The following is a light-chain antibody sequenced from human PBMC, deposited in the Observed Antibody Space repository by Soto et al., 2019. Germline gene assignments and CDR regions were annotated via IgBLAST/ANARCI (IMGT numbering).Light chain of an antibody. V-gene: IGKV1-27*01. Sequence: DIQMTQSPSSLSASVGDRVTITCRASQGISNYLAWYQQKPGKVPELLIYAASTLQSGVPSRFSGSGSGTDFTRTIGSLVPEGVGTYYCQKYNLAPIFGGGTKVEIK. CDR1: QGISNY. J-gene: IGKJ4*01. CDR2: AAS. CDR3: QKYNLAPI.